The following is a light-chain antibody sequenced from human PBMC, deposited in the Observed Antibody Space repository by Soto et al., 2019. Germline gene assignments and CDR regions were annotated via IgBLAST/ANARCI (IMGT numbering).Light chain of an antibody. CDR1: QSVSTY. V-gene: IGKV3-11*01. CDR3: QQRSRWPPLT. J-gene: IGKJ1*01. CDR2: YSS. Sequence: VLTQSPATLSLSPWGRATLSCRASQSVSTYLSLYQKKPGQAPRLLIYYSSFIATGIPDRLSGGGSGTDFTLTISSLEPADFAVYYCQQRSRWPPLTFGQGTKVDIK.